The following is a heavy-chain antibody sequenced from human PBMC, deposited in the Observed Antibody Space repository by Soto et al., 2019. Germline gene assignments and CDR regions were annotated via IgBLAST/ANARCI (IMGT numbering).Heavy chain of an antibody. V-gene: IGHV1-18*04. CDR2: ISVSKGNT. CDR1: SYIFSSYG. J-gene: IGHJ4*02. Sequence: ASVKVSCKAASYIFSSYGITWVRQAPGQGLEWMGWISVSKGNTKYAQNLQGRVTMTADTSTGTAYLELRSLRSDDTAVYYCAPKRGAVSTYDFWGQGTQVTVYS. CDR3: APKRGAVSTYDF. D-gene: IGHD3-16*01.